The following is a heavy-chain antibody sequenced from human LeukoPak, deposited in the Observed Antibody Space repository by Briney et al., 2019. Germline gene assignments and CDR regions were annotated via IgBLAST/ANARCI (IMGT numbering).Heavy chain of an antibody. V-gene: IGHV4-39*07. CDR1: GGSISSGGYY. J-gene: IGHJ4*02. Sequence: PSETLSLTCTVSGGSISSGGYYWSWIRQPPGKGLEWIGSVTDTGNTYYNTSLKSRLALSVDTSRNQFSLRLRSVTAADTAVYYCAQICYDSSGCFDYWGQGTLVAVSS. CDR3: AQICYDSSGCFDY. D-gene: IGHD3-22*01. CDR2: VTDTGNT.